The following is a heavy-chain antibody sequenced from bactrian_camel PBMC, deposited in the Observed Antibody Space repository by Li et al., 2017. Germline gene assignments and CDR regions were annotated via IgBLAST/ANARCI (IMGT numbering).Heavy chain of an antibody. Sequence: VQLVESGGGLAQPGGSLRLSCAVSEFTFSTYYMTWVRQAPGKGLEWVSSINADGSITVYADSVRGRFTISRDNAKNTVYLQMNGLKSEDTALYYCATLSYYGGYECNYWGQGTQVTVS. D-gene: IGHD3*01. CDR1: EFTFSTYY. J-gene: IGHJ4*01. CDR2: INADGSIT. CDR3: ATLSYYGGYECNY. V-gene: IGHV3-2*01.